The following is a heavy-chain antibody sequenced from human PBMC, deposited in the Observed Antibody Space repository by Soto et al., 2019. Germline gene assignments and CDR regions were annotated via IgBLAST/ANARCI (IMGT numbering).Heavy chain of an antibody. V-gene: IGHV4-39*01. CDR3: ARAITIFGVVTGFDY. Sequence: QLQLQESGPGLVKPSETLSLTCTVSGGSISSSSYYWGWIRQPPGKGLEWIGSIYYSGSTYYNPSLMSRVTISVDTSKNQFSLKLSSVTAADTAVYYCARAITIFGVVTGFDYWGQGTLVTVSS. D-gene: IGHD3-3*01. J-gene: IGHJ4*02. CDR2: IYYSGST. CDR1: GGSISSSSYY.